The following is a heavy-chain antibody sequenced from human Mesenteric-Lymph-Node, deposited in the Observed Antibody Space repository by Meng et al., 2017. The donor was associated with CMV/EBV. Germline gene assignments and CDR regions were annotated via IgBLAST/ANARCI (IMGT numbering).Heavy chain of an antibody. J-gene: IGHJ4*02. V-gene: IGHV4-61*01. CDR2: IYYTGST. CDR3: ARVNPIDY. CDR1: GGSVSSGRYY. Sequence: GSLRLSCTVSGGSVSSGRYYWSWIRQSPGRDLEWIGNIYYTGSTKYNPSLKSRVTISVDTSKNQFSLKLSSVTAADTAVYYCARVNPIDYWGQGTLVTVSS.